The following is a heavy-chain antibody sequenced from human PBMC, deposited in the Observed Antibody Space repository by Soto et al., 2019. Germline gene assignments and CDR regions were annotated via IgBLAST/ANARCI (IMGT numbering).Heavy chain of an antibody. J-gene: IGHJ4*02. V-gene: IGHV1-8*01. CDR3: ARSVDTAMVKDY. D-gene: IGHD5-18*01. Sequence: ASVKVSCKASGYTFTSYDINWVRQATGQGLEWMGWMNPNSGNTGYAQKFQGRVTITRNTSISTAYMELSSLRSEDTAVYYCARSVDTAMVKDYWGQGTLVTVSS. CDR2: MNPNSGNT. CDR1: GYTFTSYD.